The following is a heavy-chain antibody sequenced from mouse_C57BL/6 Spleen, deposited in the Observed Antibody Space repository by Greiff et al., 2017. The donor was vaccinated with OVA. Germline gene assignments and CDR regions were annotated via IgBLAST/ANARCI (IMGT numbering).Heavy chain of an antibody. J-gene: IGHJ3*01. D-gene: IGHD2-3*01. Sequence: EVKVVESGGGLVQPGGSMKLSCAASGFTFSDAWMDWVRQSPEKGLEWVAEIRNKANNHATYYAESVKGRFTISRDDSKSSVYLQMNSLRAEDTGIYYCTRGQGWFSLFAYWGQGTLVTVSA. V-gene: IGHV6-6*01. CDR3: TRGQGWFSLFAY. CDR2: IRNKANNHAT. CDR1: GFTFSDAW.